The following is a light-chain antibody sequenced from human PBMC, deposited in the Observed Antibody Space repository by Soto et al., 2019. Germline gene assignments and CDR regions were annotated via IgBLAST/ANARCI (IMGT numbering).Light chain of an antibody. V-gene: IGKV3-20*01. CDR1: QSVSDTH. CDR2: DAS. CDR3: QQYGSSTTT. Sequence: EVVLTQSPGTLSLSPGERATLSCRASQSVSDTHVAWYQQRPGQAPRLXIYDASRREIGVPDMFSGSGSGTDFTLTISRLEPEDFAVYYCQQYGSSTTTFGQGTKVDIK. J-gene: IGKJ1*01.